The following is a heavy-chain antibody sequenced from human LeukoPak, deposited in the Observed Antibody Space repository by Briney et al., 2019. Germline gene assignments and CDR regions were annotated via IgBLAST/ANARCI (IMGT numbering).Heavy chain of an antibody. J-gene: IGHJ3*02. CDR2: ISSSGSTI. Sequence: GGSLRLSCAASGFTFSSYEMNWIRQAPGKGLEWVSYISSSGSTIYYADSVKGRFTISRDNAKNSLYLQMNSLRAEDTAVYYCASALRSSPGAFDIWGQGTMVTVSS. CDR1: GFTFSSYE. CDR3: ASALRSSPGAFDI. V-gene: IGHV3-48*03. D-gene: IGHD3-16*02.